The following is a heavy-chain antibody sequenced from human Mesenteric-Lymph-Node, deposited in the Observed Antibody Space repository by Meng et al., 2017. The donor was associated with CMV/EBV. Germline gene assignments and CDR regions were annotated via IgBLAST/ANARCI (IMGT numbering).Heavy chain of an antibody. V-gene: IGHV5-51*01. CDR2: IHPGDSDS. D-gene: IGHD6-13*01. Sequence: YTFTNYWIGWVRQMPGKGLEWMGIIHPGDSDSRYSPSFEGQVTISADKSINTAYLQWSSLKASDTAMYYCARRGSIAAAGRGDWFDPWGQGTLVTVSS. J-gene: IGHJ5*02. CDR1: YTFTNYW. CDR3: ARRGSIAAAGRGDWFDP.